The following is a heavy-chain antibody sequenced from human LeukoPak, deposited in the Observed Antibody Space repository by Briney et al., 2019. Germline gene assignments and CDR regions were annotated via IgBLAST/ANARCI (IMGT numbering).Heavy chain of an antibody. D-gene: IGHD2-2*02. Sequence: ASVKVSCKESGYSFTDYYMHWVRQAPGQGLEWMGWINPKIGDTKYAQKFQGRITMTSDTSISTSYMELSRLRSDDTAVYYCARERCTTAGCDKSFDSWGQGTLITVSS. CDR3: ARERCTTAGCDKSFDS. V-gene: IGHV1-2*02. J-gene: IGHJ4*02. CDR2: INPKIGDT. CDR1: GYSFTDYY.